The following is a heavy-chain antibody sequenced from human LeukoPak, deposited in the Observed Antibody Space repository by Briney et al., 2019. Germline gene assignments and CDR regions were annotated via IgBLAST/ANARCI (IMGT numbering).Heavy chain of an antibody. CDR1: GGSISSGGYY. CDR2: IYYSGST. J-gene: IGHJ4*02. Sequence: PSETLSLTCTVSGGSISSGGYYWSWIRRHPGKGLEWIGYIYYSGSTNYNPSLKSRVTISVDTSKNQFSPKLSSVTAADTAVYYCARAGGGYSYAWRFDYWGQGTLVTVSS. CDR3: ARAGGGYSYAWRFDY. V-gene: IGHV4-61*08. D-gene: IGHD5-18*01.